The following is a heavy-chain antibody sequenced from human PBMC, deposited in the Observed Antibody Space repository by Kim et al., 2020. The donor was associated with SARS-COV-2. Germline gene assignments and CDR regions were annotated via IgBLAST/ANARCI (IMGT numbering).Heavy chain of an antibody. Sequence: GGSLRLSCAASGFTFSSYGMHWVRQAPGKGLEWVAVISYDGSNKYYADSVKGRFTISRDNSKNTLYLQMNSLRAEDTAVYYCARAYGSGSYGDNWFDPWGQGTLVTVSS. CDR3: ARAYGSGSYGDNWFDP. CDR2: ISYDGSNK. D-gene: IGHD3-10*01. CDR1: GFTFSSYG. V-gene: IGHV3-33*05. J-gene: IGHJ5*02.